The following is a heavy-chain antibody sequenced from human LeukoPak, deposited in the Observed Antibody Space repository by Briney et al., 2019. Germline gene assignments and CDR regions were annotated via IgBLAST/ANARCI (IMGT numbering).Heavy chain of an antibody. D-gene: IGHD4-17*01. V-gene: IGHV3-30*02. CDR3: AKDRTALDYGDSYYFDY. Sequence: PGGSLRLSCAASGLTFSSHGRYWVRQAPGKGLEWVAFIRYDGSNKYYAYSVKGRFTISRDNSKNTLYLQMNSLRAEATAVYYCAKDRTALDYGDSYYFDYWGQGTLVTVSS. CDR2: IRYDGSNK. CDR1: GLTFSSHG. J-gene: IGHJ4*02.